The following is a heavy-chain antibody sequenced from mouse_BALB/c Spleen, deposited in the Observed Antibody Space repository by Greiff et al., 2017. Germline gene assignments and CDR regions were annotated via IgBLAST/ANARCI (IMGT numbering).Heavy chain of an antibody. CDR3: TRAGGYGD. Sequence: QVQLQQPGAELVKPGASVKMSCKASGYTFTSYWMHWVKQRPGQGLEWIGTIDPSDSYTSYNQKFKGKATLTVDTSSSTAYMQLSSLTSEDSAVYYCTRAGGYGDWGQGTLVTVSA. D-gene: IGHD2-14*01. CDR1: GYTFTSYW. J-gene: IGHJ3*01. V-gene: IGHV1S127*01. CDR2: IDPSDSYT.